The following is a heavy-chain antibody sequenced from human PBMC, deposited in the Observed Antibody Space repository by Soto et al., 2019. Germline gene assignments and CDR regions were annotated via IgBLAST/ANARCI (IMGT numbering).Heavy chain of an antibody. V-gene: IGHV6-1*01. D-gene: IGHD3-10*01. CDR2: TYYRSKWYN. J-gene: IGHJ6*02. CDR3: ARGEVRGVIIIGYYGMDV. Sequence: SQTLSLTCAISGDSVSSNSAAWNWIRQSPSRGLEWLGRTYYRSKWYNDYAVSVKSRITINPDTSKNQFSLQLNSVTPEDTAVYYCARGEVRGVIIIGYYGMDVWGQGTTVTVSS. CDR1: GDSVSSNSAA.